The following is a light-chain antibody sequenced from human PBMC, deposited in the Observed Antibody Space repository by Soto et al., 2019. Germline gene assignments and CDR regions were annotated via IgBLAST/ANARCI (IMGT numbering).Light chain of an antibody. J-gene: IGLJ2*01. V-gene: IGLV2-14*03. Sequence: QSAPTQPASVSGSPGQSITISCTGTSSDVGGYNFVSWYQQQPGNAPKLILYDVTVRPSGVSNRFSGSKSGNTASLTISGLRAEDEADYYCTSYTSTTAVVFGGGTKLTVL. CDR2: DVT. CDR1: SSDVGGYNF. CDR3: TSYTSTTAVV.